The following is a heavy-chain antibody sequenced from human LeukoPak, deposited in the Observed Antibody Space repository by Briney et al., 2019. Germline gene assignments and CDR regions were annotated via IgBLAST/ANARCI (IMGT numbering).Heavy chain of an antibody. CDR2: INPNSGGT. J-gene: IGHJ4*02. D-gene: IGHD2-2*01. CDR1: GYTFTGYY. CDR3: ARDAATRYCSSTSCPQDY. V-gene: IGHV1-2*02. Sequence: ASVKVSCKASGYTFTGYYMDWVRQAPGQGLEGMGWINPNSGGTNYAQKFQGRVTMTRDTSISTAYMELSRLRSDDTAVYYCARDAATRYCSSTSCPQDYWGQGTLVTVSS.